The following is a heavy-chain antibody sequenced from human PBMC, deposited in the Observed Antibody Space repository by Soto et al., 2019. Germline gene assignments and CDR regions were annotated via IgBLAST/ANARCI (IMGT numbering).Heavy chain of an antibody. CDR1: GGSISSYY. Sequence: SETLSLTCTVSGGSISSYYWSWIRQPAGKGLKWIGRIYTSGSTNYNPSLQGRATMSVDTAQNQVSLNLNSVTAADTAVYYCARGASWHLVDLWGQGVLVTVSS. J-gene: IGHJ5*02. CDR2: IYTSGST. D-gene: IGHD1-26*01. V-gene: IGHV4-4*07. CDR3: ARGASWHLVDL.